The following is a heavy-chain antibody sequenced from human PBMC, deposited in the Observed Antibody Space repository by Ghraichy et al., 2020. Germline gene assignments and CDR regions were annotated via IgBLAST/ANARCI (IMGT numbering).Heavy chain of an antibody. V-gene: IGHV6-1*01. CDR2: TYYRSKWYN. J-gene: IGHJ4*02. Sequence: SETLSLTCAISGDSVSSHSVAWNWIRQSPSRGLEWLGRTYYRSKWYNGYAGSVKSRITINPDTSKNQFSLQLNSVTPEDTAVYYCVRSLGILDYWGQGILVTVSS. D-gene: IGHD7-27*01. CDR3: VRSLGILDY. CDR1: GDSVSSHSVA.